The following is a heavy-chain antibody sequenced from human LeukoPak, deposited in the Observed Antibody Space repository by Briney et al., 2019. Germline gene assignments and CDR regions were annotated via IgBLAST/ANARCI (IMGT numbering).Heavy chain of an antibody. CDR1: GGSISSYY. D-gene: IGHD5-18*01. V-gene: IGHV4-59*01. J-gene: IGHJ6*02. Sequence: PSETLSLTCTVSGGSISSYYWSWIRQPPGKGLEWIRYIYYCGSTNYNPSLKSRVPISVDASKNQFSLKLSSVTAADTAVYYCARDGSYGPSDYYYGMDVWGQGTTVTVSS. CDR2: IYYCGST. CDR3: ARDGSYGPSDYYYGMDV.